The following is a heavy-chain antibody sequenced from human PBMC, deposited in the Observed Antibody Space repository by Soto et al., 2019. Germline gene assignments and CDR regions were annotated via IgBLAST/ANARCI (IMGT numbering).Heavy chain of an antibody. CDR1: GGSISSYY. V-gene: IGHV4-59*01. J-gene: IGHJ4*02. CDR2: IYYSGST. Sequence: ETLSLTCTVSGGSISSYYWSWIRQPPGKGLEWIGYIYYSGSTNYNPSLKSRVTISVDTSKNQFSLKLSSVTAADTAVYYCARAYGDYVFDYWGQGTLVTVSS. CDR3: ARAYGDYVFDY. D-gene: IGHD4-17*01.